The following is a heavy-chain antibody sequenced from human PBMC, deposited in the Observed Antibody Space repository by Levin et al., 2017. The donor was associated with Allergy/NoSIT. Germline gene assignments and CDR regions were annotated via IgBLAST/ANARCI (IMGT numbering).Heavy chain of an antibody. CDR1: GFTFSSYA. CDR2: IPSNGGTT. V-gene: IGHV3-64D*06. D-gene: IGHD6-25*01. J-gene: IGHJ4*02. CDR3: WVSSRGAAFFDY. Sequence: GGSLRLSCSASGFTFSSYAMHWVRQAPGKGLEYVSGIPSNGGTTYYADSVKGRFTISRDNSKNTLYLQMSSLRAEDTAIYYCWVSSRGAAFFDYWGQGILVTVSS.